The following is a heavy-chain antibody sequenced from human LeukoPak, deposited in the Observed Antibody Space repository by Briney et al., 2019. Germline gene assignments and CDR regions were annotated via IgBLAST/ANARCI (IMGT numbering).Heavy chain of an antibody. CDR2: IGGRGVNT. D-gene: IGHD6-13*01. V-gene: IGHV3-23*01. CDR3: ARDWYKNGDRSWWDY. J-gene: IGHJ4*02. Sequence: GGSLRLSCTVSGFTFTSYAMSWVRQAPGKGLEWVSTIGGRGVNTYDADSVKGRFTISRDNSKDTVYLQMDSLRVEDTAVYYCARDWYKNGDRSWWDYWGQGTLVTVSS. CDR1: GFTFTSYA.